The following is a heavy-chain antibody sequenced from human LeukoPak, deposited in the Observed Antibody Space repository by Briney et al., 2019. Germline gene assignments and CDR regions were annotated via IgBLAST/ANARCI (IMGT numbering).Heavy chain of an antibody. CDR3: ARHSHIFSRIIAAAGNGWFDP. CDR2: IYTSGST. V-gene: IGHV4-4*07. CDR1: GGSISSYY. D-gene: IGHD6-13*01. J-gene: IGHJ5*02. Sequence: SETLSLTCSVSGGSISSYYWSWIRQPAGKGLEWIGRIYTSGSTNYNPSLKSRVTMSVDTSKNQFSLKLSSVTAADTAVYYCARHSHIFSRIIAAAGNGWFDPWGQGTLVTVSS.